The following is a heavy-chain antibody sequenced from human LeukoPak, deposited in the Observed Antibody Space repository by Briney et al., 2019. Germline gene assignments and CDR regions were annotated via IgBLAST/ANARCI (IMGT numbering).Heavy chain of an antibody. Sequence: RASVKVSRKASGYTFTGHYMHWVRQAPGQGLEGMGRINPNSGGTNYVQKFQGRVTMTRDTSISTAYMELSRLRSDDTAVYYCARDPVDIQTYYYDSSGYSTEDYWGQGTLVTVSS. V-gene: IGHV1-2*06. D-gene: IGHD3-22*01. CDR1: GYTFTGHY. CDR2: INPNSGGT. J-gene: IGHJ4*02. CDR3: ARDPVDIQTYYYDSSGYSTEDY.